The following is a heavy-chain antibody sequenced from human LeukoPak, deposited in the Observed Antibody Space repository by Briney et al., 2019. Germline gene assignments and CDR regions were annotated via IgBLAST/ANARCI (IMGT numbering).Heavy chain of an antibody. CDR2: ISAYNGNT. CDR3: ARSRGYGDRRRFIWFDP. D-gene: IGHD4-17*01. J-gene: IGHJ5*02. Sequence: EASVRVSCKASGYTFTSYGISWVRQAPGQGLEWMGWISAYNGNTNYAQKLQGRVTMTTDTSTSTAYMELRSLRSDDTAVYYCARSRGYGDRRRFIWFDPWGQGTLVTVSS. V-gene: IGHV1-18*01. CDR1: GYTFTSYG.